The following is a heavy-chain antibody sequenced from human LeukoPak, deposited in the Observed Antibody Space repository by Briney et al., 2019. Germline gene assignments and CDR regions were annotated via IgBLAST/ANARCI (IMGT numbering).Heavy chain of an antibody. CDR2: LYYSGSS. Sequence: SETLSLTCIISGDSSTSDSYYWGWIRQPPGKGLEWIGSLYYSGSSYYNPSLKSRVTISVDTSKNQFSLTLSSVTAADTAVYYCARRELGVVDYWGQGTLVTVSS. D-gene: IGHD7-27*01. V-gene: IGHV4-39*01. J-gene: IGHJ4*02. CDR3: ARRELGVVDY. CDR1: GDSSTSDSYY.